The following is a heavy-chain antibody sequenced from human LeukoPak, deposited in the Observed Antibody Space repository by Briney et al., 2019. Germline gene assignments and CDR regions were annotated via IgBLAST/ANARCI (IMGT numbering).Heavy chain of an antibody. D-gene: IGHD3-22*01. J-gene: IGHJ4*02. CDR1: GFTFSSYA. Sequence: GGSLRLSCAASGFTFSSYAMSWVRQAPGKGLEWVSAISGSDGSTYYADSVRGRFTISRDNSKNTLYLQMDSLRAEDRAVYYCATAYYYDGSGYYYPADYWGQGTLVTVSS. V-gene: IGHV3-23*01. CDR3: ATAYYYDGSGYYYPADY. CDR2: ISGSDGST.